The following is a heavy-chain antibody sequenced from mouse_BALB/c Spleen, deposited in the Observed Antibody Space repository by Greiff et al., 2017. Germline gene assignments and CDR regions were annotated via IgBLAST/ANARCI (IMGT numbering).Heavy chain of an antibody. Sequence: EVQGVESGPGLVKPSQSLSLTCTVTGYSITSDYAWNWIRQFPGNKLEWMGYISYSGSTSYNPSLKSRISITRDTSKNQFFLQLNSVTTEDTATYYCARRDYGSNYYAMDDWGQGTSVTVSS. D-gene: IGHD1-2*01. J-gene: IGHJ4*01. CDR2: ISYSGST. CDR3: ARRDYGSNYYAMDD. CDR1: GYSITSDYA. V-gene: IGHV3-2*02.